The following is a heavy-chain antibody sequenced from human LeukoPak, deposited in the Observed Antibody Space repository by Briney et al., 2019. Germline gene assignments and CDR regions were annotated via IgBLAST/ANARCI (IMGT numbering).Heavy chain of an antibody. J-gene: IGHJ3*02. V-gene: IGHV5-51*01. D-gene: IGHD3-22*01. CDR2: IYPSDSDT. CDR1: GYSFTNYW. CDR3: ARAPPGYYDSSGYYIYDAFDI. Sequence: GESLKISCQGSGYSFTNYWIGWVRQMPGKGLEWMGIIYPSDSDTRYSPSFQGQVTISADKSISTAYLQWSSLKASDTAMYYCARAPPGYYDSSGYYIYDAFDIWGQGTMVTVSS.